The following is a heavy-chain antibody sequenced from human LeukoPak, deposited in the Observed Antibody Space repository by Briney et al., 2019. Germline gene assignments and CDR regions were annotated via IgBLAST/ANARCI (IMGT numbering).Heavy chain of an antibody. CDR3: ARDHVSLAAGTYLTDVFDI. V-gene: IGHV1-18*01. D-gene: IGHD6-13*01. CDR2: IIADDGNT. Sequence: ASAKASCMPSGYTFTNYVINWVRQGPGQRLEWRGWIIADDGNTNCTQNLQGRVTMTTDTSTNTAYMELRSLRSDDTALYFCARDHVSLAAGTYLTDVFDIWGQGTLVTVSS. J-gene: IGHJ3*02. CDR1: GYTFTNYV.